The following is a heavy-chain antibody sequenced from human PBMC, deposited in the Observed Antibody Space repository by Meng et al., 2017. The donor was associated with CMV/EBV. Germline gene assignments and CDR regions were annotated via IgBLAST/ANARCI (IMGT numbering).Heavy chain of an antibody. CDR2: IYYSGST. J-gene: IGHJ6*02. Sequence: ESLKISCPVSGGSISSYYWSWIRQPPGKGLEWIGYIYYSGSTNYNPSLKSRVTISVDTSKNQFSLKLSSVTAADTAVYYCARVDIVVVGGYGMDVWGQGTTVTVSS. D-gene: IGHD2-2*01. CDR3: ARVDIVVVGGYGMDV. CDR1: GGSISSYY. V-gene: IGHV4-59*01.